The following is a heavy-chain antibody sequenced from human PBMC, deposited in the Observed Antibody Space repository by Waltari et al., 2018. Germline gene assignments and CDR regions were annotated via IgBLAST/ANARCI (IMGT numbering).Heavy chain of an antibody. CDR3: ARDPGIAVAGTLRFYYYGMDV. J-gene: IGHJ6*02. CDR2: IYYSGST. Sequence: QVQLQESGPGLVKPSETLSLTCTVSGGSISSHYWSWIRQPPGKGLEWIGYIYYSGSTNYNPSLKSRVTISVDTSKNQFSLKLSAVTAADTAVYYCARDPGIAVAGTLRFYYYGMDVWGQGTTVTVSS. V-gene: IGHV4-59*11. CDR1: GGSISSHY. D-gene: IGHD6-19*01.